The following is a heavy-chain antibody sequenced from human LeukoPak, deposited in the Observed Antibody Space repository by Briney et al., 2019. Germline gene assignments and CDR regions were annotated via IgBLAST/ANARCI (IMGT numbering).Heavy chain of an antibody. CDR3: AELGITMIGGV. D-gene: IGHD3-10*02. V-gene: IGHV3-48*03. J-gene: IGHJ6*04. CDR1: GFTLSTYD. Sequence: GGSLRLSCAASGFTLSTYDMNWVRQAPGKGLEWVSYISSSGSTIYYADSVKGRFTISRDNAKNSLYLQMNSLRAEDTAVYYCAELGITMIGGVWGKGTTVTISS. CDR2: ISSSGSTI.